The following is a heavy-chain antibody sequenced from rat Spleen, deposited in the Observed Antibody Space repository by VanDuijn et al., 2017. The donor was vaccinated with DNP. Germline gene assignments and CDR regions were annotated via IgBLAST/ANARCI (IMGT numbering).Heavy chain of an antibody. V-gene: IGHV5-31*01. Sequence: EVQLVESGGGPVQPGRSLKLSCVASGFIFSNFWMTWIRQAPGKGLEWVASISNTGDNTYYRDSVKGRFTISRDNAKTTLYLQMDSLRSEDTATYYCARHSLAYWGQGTLVTVSS. CDR2: ISNTGDNT. CDR3: ARHSLAY. J-gene: IGHJ3*01. CDR1: GFIFSNFW.